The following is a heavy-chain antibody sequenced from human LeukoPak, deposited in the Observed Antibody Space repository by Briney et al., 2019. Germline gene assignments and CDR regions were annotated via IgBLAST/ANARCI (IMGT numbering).Heavy chain of an antibody. D-gene: IGHD5-18*01. CDR3: AKGRYTYGFHAFDI. V-gene: IGHV3-30*18. CDR2: ISYDGPNK. CDR1: GFTFSSYG. J-gene: IGHJ3*02. Sequence: GGSLRLSCAASGFTFSSYGIHWVRQAPGKGLEWVALISYDGPNKYYSDSVKGRFTISRDNSKNTLYLQMNSLRAEDTAIYYCAKGRYTYGFHAFDIWGQGTMVTVSS.